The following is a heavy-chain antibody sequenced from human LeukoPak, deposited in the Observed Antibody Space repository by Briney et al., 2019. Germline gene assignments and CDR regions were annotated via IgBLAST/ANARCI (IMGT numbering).Heavy chain of an antibody. Sequence: PGGSLRLSCTVSGFTFSSYWMSWVREAPGKGLEWVANINQGGSDKAYVDSVKGRFTISRDNAKNSLYLQMNSLRAEDTGVYYCVRAPATNEWRCMDYWGQGTLVTVSS. CDR3: VRAPATNEWRCMDY. D-gene: IGHD2-8*02. CDR1: GFTFSSYW. J-gene: IGHJ4*02. V-gene: IGHV3-7*01. CDR2: INQGGSDK.